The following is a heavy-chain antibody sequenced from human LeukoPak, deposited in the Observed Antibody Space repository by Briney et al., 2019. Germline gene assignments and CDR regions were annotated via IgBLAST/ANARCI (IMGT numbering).Heavy chain of an antibody. V-gene: IGHV3-11*04. CDR3: ARDKEE. Sequence: GGSLRLSCAASGFAFSGYYMSWIRQAPGKGLEWVSYISSLGSTIYYTDSVKGRFTISGDNAKNSLYLQMSSLRAEDTAVYYCARDKEEWGQGTLVTVSS. CDR1: GFAFSGYY. CDR2: ISSLGSTI. J-gene: IGHJ4*02.